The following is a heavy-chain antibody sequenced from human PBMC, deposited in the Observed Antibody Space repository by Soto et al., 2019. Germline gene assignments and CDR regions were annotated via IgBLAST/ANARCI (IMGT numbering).Heavy chain of an antibody. J-gene: IGHJ3*02. Sequence: SVKVSCKASGGTFSSYAISWVRQAPGQGLEWMGGIIPIFGTANSAQKFQGRVTITADESTSTAYMELSSLRSEDTAVYYCAREGCSSTSCYSAHDAFDIWGQGTMVTVSS. CDR3: AREGCSSTSCYSAHDAFDI. CDR2: IIPIFGTA. D-gene: IGHD2-2*02. V-gene: IGHV1-69*13. CDR1: GGTFSSYA.